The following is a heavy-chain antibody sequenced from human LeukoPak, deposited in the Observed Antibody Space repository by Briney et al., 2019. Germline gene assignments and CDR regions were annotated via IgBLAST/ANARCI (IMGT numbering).Heavy chain of an antibody. Sequence: PSETLSLTCTVSGGSISSSSYYWGWIRQPPGKGLEWIGYIYYSGSTNYNPSLKSRVTISVDTSKNQFSLKLSSVTAADTAVYYCARRTVTTGGEFSDYWGQGTLVTVSS. CDR3: ARRTVTTGGEFSDY. V-gene: IGHV4-61*05. CDR2: IYYSGST. J-gene: IGHJ4*02. CDR1: GGSISSSSYY. D-gene: IGHD4-17*01.